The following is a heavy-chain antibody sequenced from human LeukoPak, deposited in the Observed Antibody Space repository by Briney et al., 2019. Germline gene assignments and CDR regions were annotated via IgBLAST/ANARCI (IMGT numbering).Heavy chain of an antibody. J-gene: IGHJ5*02. V-gene: IGHV4-59*11. D-gene: IGHD2-21*02. CDR3: ARVFRGVVTSNWFDP. Sequence: PSETLSLTCTVPGGSINGHYWTWIRQPPGKGLEWIGFVYDNGNTNYNSSLQSRVTMSVDTSTSQLSLKMSSVTAADTAIYYCARVFRGVVTSNWFDPWGQGTLVTVSS. CDR2: VYDNGNT. CDR1: GGSINGHY.